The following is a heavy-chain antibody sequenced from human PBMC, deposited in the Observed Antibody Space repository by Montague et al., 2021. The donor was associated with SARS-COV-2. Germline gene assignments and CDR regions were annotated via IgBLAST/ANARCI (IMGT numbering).Heavy chain of an antibody. CDR2: IYDSGNV. Sequence: SETLSLTCAVSGGSIRNYYWSWIRQPPGRGLEWIAYIYDSGNVDYNPSLKSRVTILVDTSKNQFPLKLSSVTAADTAVYYCAARTDYYYYSLDVWGQGTTATVS. CDR1: GGSIRNYY. D-gene: IGHD1-14*01. V-gene: IGHV4-59*08. CDR3: AARTDYYYYSLDV. J-gene: IGHJ6*02.